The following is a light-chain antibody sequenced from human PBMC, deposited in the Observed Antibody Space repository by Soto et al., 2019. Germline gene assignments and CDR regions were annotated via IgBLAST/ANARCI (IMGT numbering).Light chain of an antibody. CDR3: MQSLQNPA. CDR1: QSLLHSNGYNY. Sequence: IVLTQSPLSLPVTPGEPASISCKSSQSLLHSNGYNYLDWYLQKPGQSPQLLIFLGSNRASGVPDRFSGSGSGTDFTLKINRVEAEDVGVYYCMQSLQNPAFDQGTKVDIK. CDR2: LGS. J-gene: IGKJ1*01. V-gene: IGKV2-28*01.